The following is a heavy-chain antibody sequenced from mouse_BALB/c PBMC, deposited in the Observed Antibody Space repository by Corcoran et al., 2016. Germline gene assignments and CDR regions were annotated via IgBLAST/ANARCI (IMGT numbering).Heavy chain of an antibody. CDR2: INTYTGEP. Sequence: QIQLVQSGPELKKPGETVKISCKASGYTFTNYGMNWVKQAPGKGLKWMGWINTYTGEPTYADDFKGRFAFSLETSASTSYLQINNLKNEDMATYFCATALATWFAYWGQGTLVTVSA. CDR1: GYTFTNYG. V-gene: IGHV9-1*02. J-gene: IGHJ3*01. CDR3: ATALATWFAY. D-gene: IGHD3-1*01.